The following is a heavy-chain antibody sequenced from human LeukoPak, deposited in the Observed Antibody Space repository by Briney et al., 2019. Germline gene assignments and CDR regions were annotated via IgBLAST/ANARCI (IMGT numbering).Heavy chain of an antibody. CDR3: AREHYYDSSGFFDY. J-gene: IGHJ4*02. CDR2: IYSGGST. Sequence: PGRSLRLSCAASGFTVSSNYMSWVRQAPGKGLEWVSVIYSGGSTYYADSVKGRFTISRHNSKNTLYLQMNSLRAEDTAVYYCAREHYYDSSGFFDYWGQGTLVTVSS. D-gene: IGHD3-22*01. CDR1: GFTVSSNY. V-gene: IGHV3-53*04.